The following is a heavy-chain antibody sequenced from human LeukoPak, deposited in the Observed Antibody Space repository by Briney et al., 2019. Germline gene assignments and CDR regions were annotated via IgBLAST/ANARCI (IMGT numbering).Heavy chain of an antibody. CDR1: GFTFSNYG. Sequence: GGSLRLSCAASGFTFSNYGMSWVRQAPGKGLEWVSAISGSGGSTYYADSVKGRFTISRDNSKNTLYLQMNSLRAEDTAVYYCTSCYDYYYYYMDVWGKGTTVTVSS. D-gene: IGHD2-2*01. CDR2: ISGSGGST. CDR3: TSCYDYYYYYMDV. J-gene: IGHJ6*03. V-gene: IGHV3-23*01.